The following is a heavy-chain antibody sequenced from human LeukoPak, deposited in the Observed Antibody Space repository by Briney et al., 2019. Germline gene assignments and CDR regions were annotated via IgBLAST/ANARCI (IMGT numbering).Heavy chain of an antibody. Sequence: PGGSLRLSCAASGFTFSSYAMSWVRQAPGKGLEWVSVISGSGGSTSYADSAKGRFTISRDNSKNTLYLQMNSLRAEDTAVYYCAKGGAYYYDSSGYFDHWGQGALVTVSS. CDR3: AKGGAYYYDSSGYFDH. CDR1: GFTFSSYA. V-gene: IGHV3-23*01. CDR2: ISGSGGST. D-gene: IGHD3-22*01. J-gene: IGHJ5*02.